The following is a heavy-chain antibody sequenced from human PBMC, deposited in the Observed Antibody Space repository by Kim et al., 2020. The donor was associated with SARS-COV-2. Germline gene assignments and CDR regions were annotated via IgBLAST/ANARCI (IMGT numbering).Heavy chain of an antibody. D-gene: IGHD2-2*01. J-gene: IGHJ6*02. V-gene: IGHV4-34*01. CDR3: ARYCSSTSCSLDYYYYYGMDV. CDR1: GGSFSGYY. Sequence: SETLSLTCAVYGGSFSGYYWRWIRQPPGKGLEWIGEINHSGSTNYNPSLKSRVTISVDTSKNQFSLKLSSVTAADTAVYYCARYCSSTSCSLDYYYYYGMDVWGQGTTVTVSS. CDR2: INHSGST.